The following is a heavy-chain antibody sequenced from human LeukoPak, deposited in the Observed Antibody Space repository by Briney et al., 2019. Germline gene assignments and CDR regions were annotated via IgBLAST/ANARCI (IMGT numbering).Heavy chain of an antibody. D-gene: IGHD1-1*01. V-gene: IGHV4-59*01. CDR3: ARGIPGTTGWFDP. Sequence: PSETLSLTCTVSGGSISSYYWSWIRQPPGKGLEWIGYIYYSGSTNYNPSLMSRVTISVDTSKNQFSLKLSSVTAADTAVYYCARGIPGTTGWFDPWGQGTLVTVSS. CDR2: IYYSGST. J-gene: IGHJ5*02. CDR1: GGSISSYY.